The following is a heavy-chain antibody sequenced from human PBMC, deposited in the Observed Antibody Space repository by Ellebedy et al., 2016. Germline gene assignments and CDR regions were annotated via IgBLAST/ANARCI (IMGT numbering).Heavy chain of an antibody. V-gene: IGHV3-21*01. CDR2: ISSSSSYI. J-gene: IGHJ4*02. D-gene: IGHD3-10*01. CDR1: GFTFSSYS. Sequence: GESLKISXAASGFTFSSYSMNWVRQAPGKGLEWVSSISSSSSYIYYADSVKGRFTISRDNAKNSLYLQMNSLRAEDTAVYYCARDANVYGSGRPFDYWGQGTLVTVSS. CDR3: ARDANVYGSGRPFDY.